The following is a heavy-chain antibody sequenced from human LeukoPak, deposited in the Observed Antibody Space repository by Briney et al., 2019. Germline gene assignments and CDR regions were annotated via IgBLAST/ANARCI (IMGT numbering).Heavy chain of an antibody. J-gene: IGHJ4*02. CDR2: IDPSDSYT. D-gene: IGHD6-19*01. CDR3: ARHPEQSSRY. V-gene: IGHV5-10-1*01. Sequence: GESLRISCKGSGYNFTNYWISWVRQMRGKGLEWMGRIDPSDSYTNYSPSFQGHVTISADKSISTAYLQWSSLKASDTAMYYCARHPEQSSRYWGQGTLVTVSS. CDR1: GYNFTNYW.